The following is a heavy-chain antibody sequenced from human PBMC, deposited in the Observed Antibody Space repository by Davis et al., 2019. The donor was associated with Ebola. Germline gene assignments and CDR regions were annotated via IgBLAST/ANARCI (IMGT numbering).Heavy chain of an antibody. CDR2: INHSGST. CDR1: GFTFSDYY. Sequence: GSLRLSCAASGFTFSDYYMHWIRQPPGKGLEWIGEINHSGSTNYNPSLKSRVTISVDTSKNQFSLKLSSVTTADTAVSYCARSRWFRGRDAFDIWGQGTMVTVSS. J-gene: IGHJ3*02. CDR3: ARSRWFRGRDAFDI. D-gene: IGHD3-10*01. V-gene: IGHV4-34*01.